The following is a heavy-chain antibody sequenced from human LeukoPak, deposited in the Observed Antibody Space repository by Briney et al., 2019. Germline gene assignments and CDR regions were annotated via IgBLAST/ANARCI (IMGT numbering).Heavy chain of an antibody. CDR1: GFYISSYE. D-gene: IGHD3-3*02. CDR3: AIYGKNCDRIYY. J-gene: IGHJ4*02. V-gene: IGHV3-48*03. Sequence: PGGSLSLSCAVSGFYISSYEMNWLRQAPGKGLEWVSYISSSGSAMSYADSVEGRFTISRDNGKNSLYLQMNSLRAEDTAVYFWAIYGKNCDRIYYWGQGTLVTVSS. CDR2: ISSSGSAM.